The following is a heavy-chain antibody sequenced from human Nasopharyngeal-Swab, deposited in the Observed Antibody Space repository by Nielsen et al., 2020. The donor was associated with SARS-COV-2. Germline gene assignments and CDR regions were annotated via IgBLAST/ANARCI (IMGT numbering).Heavy chain of an antibody. J-gene: IGHJ5*02. CDR2: FDPEDGET. CDR1: GYTLTELS. CDR3: ATGPVVVPAAASGWFDP. D-gene: IGHD2-2*01. V-gene: IGHV1-24*01. Sequence: ASVKVSCKVSGYTLTELSMHWVRQAPGKGLEWRGGFDPEDGETIYAQKFQGRVTMTEDTSTDTAYMELSSLRSEDTAVYYCATGPVVVPAAASGWFDPWGQGTLVTVSS.